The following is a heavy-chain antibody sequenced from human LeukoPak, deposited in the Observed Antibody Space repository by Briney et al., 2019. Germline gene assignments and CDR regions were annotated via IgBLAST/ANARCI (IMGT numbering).Heavy chain of an antibody. CDR1: GGTFSSYA. CDR3: ARDNCGGDCYSTYYYYYGMDV. D-gene: IGHD2-21*02. J-gene: IGHJ6*02. V-gene: IGHV1-69*04. Sequence: ASVKVSCKASGGTFSSYAISWVRQAPGQGLEWMGRIIPIFGIANYAQKFQGRVTITADKSTSTAYMELCSLRSEDTAVYYCARDNCGGDCYSTYYYYYGMDVWGQGTTVTVSS. CDR2: IIPIFGIA.